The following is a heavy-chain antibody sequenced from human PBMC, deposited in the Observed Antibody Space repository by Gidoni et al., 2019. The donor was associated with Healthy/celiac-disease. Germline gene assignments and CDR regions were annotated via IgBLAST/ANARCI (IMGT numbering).Heavy chain of an antibody. D-gene: IGHD3-22*01. V-gene: IGHV3-30*02. CDR3: AKETPKPTDYYDSSGNLDY. CDR2: IRYDGSNK. J-gene: IGHJ4*02. CDR1: GFPFSSYG. Sequence: QVQLVESGGGVVQPGGSLRLSCAASGFPFSSYGMHWVRQAPGKGLEWVAFIRYDGSNKYYADSVKGRFTISRDNSKNTLYLQMNSLRAEDTAVYYCAKETPKPTDYYDSSGNLDYWGQGTLVTVSS.